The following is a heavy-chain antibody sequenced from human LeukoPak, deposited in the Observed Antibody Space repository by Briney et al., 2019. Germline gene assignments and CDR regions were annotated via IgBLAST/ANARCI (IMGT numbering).Heavy chain of an antibody. CDR1: GFTFSSCW. V-gene: IGHV3-7*01. Sequence: GGSLRLSCAASGFTFSSCWMSWVRQAPGKGLEWVANIKQDGSEKYYVDSVKGRFTISRDNAKNSLYLQMNSLRAEDTAVYYCARVTVLMVYEYDWFDPWGQGTLVTVSS. J-gene: IGHJ5*02. CDR2: IKQDGSEK. CDR3: ARVTVLMVYEYDWFDP. D-gene: IGHD2-8*01.